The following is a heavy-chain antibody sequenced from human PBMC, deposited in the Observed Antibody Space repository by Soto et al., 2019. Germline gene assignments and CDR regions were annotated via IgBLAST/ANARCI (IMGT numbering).Heavy chain of an antibody. D-gene: IGHD3-10*01. CDR2: ISGSGDKT. Sequence: EVQLLESGGGLVHPGGSLRLSCAASGFTFNHYAMSWVRQAPGKGLEWVSAISGSGDKTYHADSLKGRLAISRDNSKNPLFPPLNNPSADDTAVYYCAKDRGAFWGFTNWGLGTLVTVSS. J-gene: IGHJ4*02. CDR1: GFTFNHYA. V-gene: IGHV3-23*01. CDR3: AKDRGAFWGFTN.